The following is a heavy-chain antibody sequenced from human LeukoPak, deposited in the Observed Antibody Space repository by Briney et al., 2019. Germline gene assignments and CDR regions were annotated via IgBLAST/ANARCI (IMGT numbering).Heavy chain of an antibody. J-gene: IGHJ5*02. CDR3: AKDSSGWYHWFDP. CDR1: GFTFSSCG. Sequence: GGFLRLSCAASGFTFSSCGMSWVRQAPGKGLEWVSGISGSGGSTNYADSVKGRFTISRDNSKNTLYLQMNSLRAEDTALYYCAKDSSGWYHWFDPWGQGTLVTVSS. CDR2: ISGSGGST. V-gene: IGHV3-23*01. D-gene: IGHD6-19*01.